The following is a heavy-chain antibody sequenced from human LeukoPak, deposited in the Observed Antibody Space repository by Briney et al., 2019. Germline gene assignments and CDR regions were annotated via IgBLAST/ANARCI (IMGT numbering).Heavy chain of an antibody. CDR3: ARESWSDGSGSYSWFDP. J-gene: IGHJ5*02. D-gene: IGHD3-10*01. CDR1: GYTFTGYY. Sequence: GASVKVCCKASGYTFTGYYMHWVGQAPGQGLEWMGWINANSAGTNYAQKFQGRVTMTRDTSISTAYMELSRLRSDDTAVYYCARESWSDGSGSYSWFDPWGQGTLVTVPS. CDR2: INANSAGT. V-gene: IGHV1-2*02.